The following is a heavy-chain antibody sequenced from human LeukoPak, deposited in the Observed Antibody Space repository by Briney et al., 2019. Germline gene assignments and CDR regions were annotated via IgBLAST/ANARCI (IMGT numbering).Heavy chain of an antibody. CDR3: ARDHYYYDSSGMGTYYYGMDV. V-gene: IGHV4-4*07. Sequence: SETLSLTCTVSGGSIRSYYWSWIRQPAGKGLGWIVRIYTSGSTNYNPSLKSRVTMSADTSKNQFSLKLSSVTAADTAVYYCARDHYYYDSSGMGTYYYGMDVWGQGTTVTVSS. J-gene: IGHJ6*02. CDR1: GGSIRSYY. D-gene: IGHD3-22*01. CDR2: IYTSGST.